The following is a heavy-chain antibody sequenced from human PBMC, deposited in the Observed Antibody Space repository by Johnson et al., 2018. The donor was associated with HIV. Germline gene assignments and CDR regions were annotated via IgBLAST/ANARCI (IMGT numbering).Heavy chain of an antibody. J-gene: IGHJ3*01. CDR3: ARGSRYTYDNDDAYLLHAFDF. D-gene: IGHD3-22*01. V-gene: IGHV3-30*04. Sequence: QVQLVESGGGVVQPGRSLRLSCAASGFTFSSYAMHWVRQAPGKGLEWVAVISYDGSNKYYADSVKGRFTISRDNSKNTLYLQMNSLRGEDTAVYYCARGSRYTYDNDDAYLLHAFDFWVQGTMVTVSS. CDR1: GFTFSSYA. CDR2: ISYDGSNK.